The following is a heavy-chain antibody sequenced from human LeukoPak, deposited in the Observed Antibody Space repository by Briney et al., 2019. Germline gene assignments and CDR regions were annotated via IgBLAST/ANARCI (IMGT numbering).Heavy chain of an antibody. CDR1: GFTFSSHG. D-gene: IGHD6-13*01. J-gene: IGHJ3*01. CDR2: IWYDGYTK. CDR3: ARDALVPDGFDL. Sequence: GGSLRLSCAASGFTFSSHGMHWVRQAPGKRPEWVAVIWYDGYTKYYADSVKGRFTISRDYSKSTLYLQMSSLRAEDTAVYYCARDALVPDGFDLWGQGTMVTVSS. V-gene: IGHV3-33*08.